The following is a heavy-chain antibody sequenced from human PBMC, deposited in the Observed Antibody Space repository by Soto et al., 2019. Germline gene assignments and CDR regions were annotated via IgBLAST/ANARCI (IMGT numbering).Heavy chain of an antibody. Sequence: GSGPTLVNPTQTLTLTCTFSGFSLGTSEMCVSWIRQPPGKALEWLALINWDDDKYYNTSLKTWLTISKDTSKNQVVLTMTNMDPVDTATYYCARTTYSRTYYFDYWGQGTLVTVSS. CDR3: ARTTYSRTYYFDY. J-gene: IGHJ4*02. D-gene: IGHD2-2*01. V-gene: IGHV2-70*01. CDR1: GFSLGTSEMC. CDR2: INWDDDK.